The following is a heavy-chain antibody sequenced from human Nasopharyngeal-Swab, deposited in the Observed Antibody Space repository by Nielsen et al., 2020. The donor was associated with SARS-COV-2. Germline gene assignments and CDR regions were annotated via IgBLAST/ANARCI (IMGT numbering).Heavy chain of an antibody. V-gene: IGHV3-48*01. J-gene: IGHJ3*02. Sequence: VRQAPGKGLEWVSYISSSSSTIYYADSVKGRFTISRDNAKNSLYLQMNSLRAEDTAVYYCARDIITGTIVGAFDIWGQGTMVTVS. D-gene: IGHD1-7*01. CDR2: ISSSSSTI. CDR3: ARDIITGTIVGAFDI.